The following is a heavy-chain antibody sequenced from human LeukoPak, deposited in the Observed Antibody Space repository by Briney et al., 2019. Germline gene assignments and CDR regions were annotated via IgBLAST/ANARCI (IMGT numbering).Heavy chain of an antibody. J-gene: IGHJ4*02. CDR3: ARGLYSYGPYYFDY. D-gene: IGHD5-18*01. CDR1: EFTFSSSA. V-gene: IGHV3-30*14. CDR2: ISFDGNNK. Sequence: GRSLRLSCAASEFTFSSSAMHWVRQAPGKGLEWVAVISFDGNNKYYTGSVKGRFTISRDNSKNTLYLQMNSLRAEDTAVYYCARGLYSYGPYYFDYWGQGTLVTVSS.